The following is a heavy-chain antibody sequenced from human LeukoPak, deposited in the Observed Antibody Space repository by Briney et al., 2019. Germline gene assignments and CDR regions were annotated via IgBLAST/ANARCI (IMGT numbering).Heavy chain of an antibody. D-gene: IGHD6-19*01. CDR1: GGSFSRYY. Sequence: SETLSLTCAVYGGSFSRYYWSWIRQPPGKGLEWIGEINHSGSTNYNPSLKSRVTISVDTSKNQFSLKLSSVTAADTAVYYCARAHDSSGWYGDDYWGQGTLVTVSS. J-gene: IGHJ4*02. CDR3: ARAHDSSGWYGDDY. V-gene: IGHV4-34*01. CDR2: INHSGST.